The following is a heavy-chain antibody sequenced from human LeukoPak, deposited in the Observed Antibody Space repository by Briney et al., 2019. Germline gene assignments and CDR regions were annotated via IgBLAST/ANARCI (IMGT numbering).Heavy chain of an antibody. CDR1: GFTFSDYY. CDR3: ASDYVGRASQRSIDY. J-gene: IGHJ4*02. CDR2: ISSSGSTI. Sequence: GGSLRLSCAASGFTFSDYYMSWIRQAPGKGLEWVSYISSSGSTIYYADSVKGRFTISRDNAKNSLYLQMNSLRAEDTAVYYCASDYVGRASQRSIDYWGQGTLVTVSS. D-gene: IGHD1-26*01. V-gene: IGHV3-11*01.